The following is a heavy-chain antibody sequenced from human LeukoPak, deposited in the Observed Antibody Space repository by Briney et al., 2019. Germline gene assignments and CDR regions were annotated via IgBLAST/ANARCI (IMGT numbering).Heavy chain of an antibody. CDR2: IYYSGST. CDR3: ARVQQQLLPFDY. V-gene: IGHV4-59*01. J-gene: IGHJ4*02. CDR1: GGSISSNY. D-gene: IGHD6-13*01. Sequence: KPSETLSLTCSVSGGSISSNYWSWIRQPPGKGLEWIGNIYYSGSTNYNPSLKSRATISVDTSKNQFSLKLSSVTAADTAVYYCARVQQQLLPFDYWGQGILVTVSS.